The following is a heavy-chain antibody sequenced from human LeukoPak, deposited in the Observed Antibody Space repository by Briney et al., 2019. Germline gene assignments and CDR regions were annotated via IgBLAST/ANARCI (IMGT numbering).Heavy chain of an antibody. V-gene: IGHV4-39*07. Sequence: PSETLSLTCTVSGGSISSSSYYWGWIRQPPGKGLEWIGSIYYSGSTYYNPSLKSRVTISVDTSKNQFSLKLSSVTAADTAVYYCARVRGFGELLYYWGQGTLVTVSS. J-gene: IGHJ4*02. CDR2: IYYSGST. CDR1: GGSISSSSYY. D-gene: IGHD3-10*01. CDR3: ARVRGFGELLYY.